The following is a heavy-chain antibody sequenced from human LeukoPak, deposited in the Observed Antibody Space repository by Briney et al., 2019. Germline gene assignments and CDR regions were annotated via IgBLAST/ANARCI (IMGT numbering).Heavy chain of an antibody. CDR1: GGSISSSSYY. CDR3: AIPRGYSYGYGEDY. J-gene: IGHJ4*02. D-gene: IGHD5-18*01. V-gene: IGHV4-39*01. Sequence: PSETLSLTRTVSGGSISSSSYYWGWIRQPPGKGLEWIGSIYYSGSTYYNPSLKSRVTISVDTSKNQFSLKLSSVTAADTAVYYCAIPRGYSYGYGEDYWGQGTLVTVSS. CDR2: IYYSGST.